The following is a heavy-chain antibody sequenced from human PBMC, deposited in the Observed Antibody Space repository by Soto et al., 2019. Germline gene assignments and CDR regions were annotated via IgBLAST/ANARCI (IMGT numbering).Heavy chain of an antibody. CDR1: GYSFTNYW. CDR2: IYPGDSDT. CDR3: ERHLGYTTSSRTLYGMDV. D-gene: IGHD6-13*01. Sequence: GESLKISCKALGYSFTNYWIGWVRQMPGQGLEWMGIIYPGDSDTRYSPPFQGQITISADKSINTAYLQWNSLEASDTAMYYCERHLGYTTSSRTLYGMDVWGQGTTVTVAS. J-gene: IGHJ6*02. V-gene: IGHV5-51*01.